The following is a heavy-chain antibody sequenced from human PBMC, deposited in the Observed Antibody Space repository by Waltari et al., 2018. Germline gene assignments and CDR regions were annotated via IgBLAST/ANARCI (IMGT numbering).Heavy chain of an antibody. D-gene: IGHD3-3*01. CDR3: ASRFFGVVINAFDI. Sequence: QVQLQESGPGLVKPSQTLSLTCTVSGGSISSSSYYWGWIRQPPGKGLEWIGSIYYSGSTYYNPSLKSRVTISVDTSKNQFSLKLSSVTAADTAVYYCASRFFGVVINAFDIWGQGTMVTVSS. V-gene: IGHV4-39*07. J-gene: IGHJ3*02. CDR2: IYYSGST. CDR1: GGSISSSSYY.